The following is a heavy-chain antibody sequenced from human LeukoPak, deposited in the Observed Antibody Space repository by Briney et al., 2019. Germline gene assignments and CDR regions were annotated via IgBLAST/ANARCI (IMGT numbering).Heavy chain of an antibody. CDR1: GYSISSGYY. CDR3: ARPSDYTDFQD. D-gene: IGHD4-11*01. J-gene: IGHJ1*01. CDR2: ICHSGST. Sequence: SETLSLTCTVSGYSISSGYYWGWIRQPPGKGLEWIGSICHSGSTYYNPSLKSRVTISVDTSKNQFSLKLTSVTAADTAVYYCARPSDYTDFQDWGQGTLVTVSS. V-gene: IGHV4-38-2*02.